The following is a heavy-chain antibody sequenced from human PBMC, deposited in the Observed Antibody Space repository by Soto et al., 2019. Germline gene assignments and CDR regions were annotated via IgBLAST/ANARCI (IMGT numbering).Heavy chain of an antibody. CDR2: ISAYNGNT. CDR1: GYTFTSYG. J-gene: IGHJ4*02. Sequence: ASVKVSCKASGYTFTSYGISWVRQAPGQGLEWMGWISAYNGNTNYAQKLQGRVTMTTDTSTSTAYMELRSLRSDDTAVYYCARIEGGTGYYNFVHDYFDYWGQGTLVTVS. D-gene: IGHD3-9*01. V-gene: IGHV1-18*01. CDR3: ARIEGGTGYYNFVHDYFDY.